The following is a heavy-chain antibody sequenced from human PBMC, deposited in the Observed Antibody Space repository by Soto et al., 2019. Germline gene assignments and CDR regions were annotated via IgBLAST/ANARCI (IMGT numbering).Heavy chain of an antibody. Sequence: ASVKVSCKASGGTFSSYAISWVRQAPGQGLEWIGGIIPIFGTANYAQKFQGRVTITADESTSTAYMELSSLRSEDTAVYYCASGSYLHYYYYGMDVWGQGTTVTVSS. J-gene: IGHJ6*02. CDR3: ASGSYLHYYYYGMDV. V-gene: IGHV1-69*13. CDR1: GGTFSSYA. CDR2: IIPIFGTA. D-gene: IGHD1-26*01.